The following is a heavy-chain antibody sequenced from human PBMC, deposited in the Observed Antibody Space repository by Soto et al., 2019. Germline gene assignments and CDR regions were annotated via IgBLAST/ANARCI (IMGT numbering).Heavy chain of an antibody. CDR2: IYYSGST. D-gene: IGHD2-15*01. V-gene: IGHV4-59*08. CDR3: ARHGGGAGYYYYMDV. Sequence: SETLSLTCTVSGGSISSYYWSWIRQPPGKGLEWIGYIYYSGSTNYNPSLKSRVTISVDTSKNQFSLKLSSVTAADTAVYYCARHGGGAGYYYYMDVWGKGTTVTVSS. CDR1: GGSISSYY. J-gene: IGHJ6*03.